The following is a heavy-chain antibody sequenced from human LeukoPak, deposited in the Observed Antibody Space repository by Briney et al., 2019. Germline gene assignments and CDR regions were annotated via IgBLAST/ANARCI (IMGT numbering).Heavy chain of an antibody. J-gene: IGHJ4*02. CDR3: ARDRADSSGYYSVIDY. Sequence: SETLSLTCTVSGGSISSGGYYWSWIRQHPGKGLEWIVYIYYSGSTYYNPSLKSRVTISVDTSKNQFSLKLSSVTAADTAVYYCARDRADSSGYYSVIDYWGQGTLVTVSS. CDR2: IYYSGST. D-gene: IGHD3-22*01. V-gene: IGHV4-31*03. CDR1: GGSISSGGYY.